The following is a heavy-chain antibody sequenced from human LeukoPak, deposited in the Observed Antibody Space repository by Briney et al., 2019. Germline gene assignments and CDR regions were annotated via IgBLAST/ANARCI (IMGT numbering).Heavy chain of an antibody. D-gene: IGHD4-23*01. J-gene: IGHJ3*02. Sequence: ASVKVSCKASGYTFTSYYMHWVRQAPGQGLEWMGIINPSGGSTSYAQKFKGRVTMTRDTSTSTVYMGLRSLRSEDTAVYYCARDGGDYGGNSDAFDIWGQGTMVTVSS. CDR2: INPSGGST. V-gene: IGHV1-46*01. CDR1: GYTFTSYY. CDR3: ARDGGDYGGNSDAFDI.